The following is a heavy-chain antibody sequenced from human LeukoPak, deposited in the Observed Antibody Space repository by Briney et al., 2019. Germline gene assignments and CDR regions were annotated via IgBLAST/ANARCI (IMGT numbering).Heavy chain of an antibody. J-gene: IGHJ6*02. CDR1: GFTFDDYA. D-gene: IGHD3-22*01. CDR3: ARVIAYYGMDV. Sequence: GGSLRLSCAASGFTFDDYAIHWVRQAPKKGLEWVSGISWNSGIIAYADSVKGRFTISRDNAKNTLYLQMNSLRAEDTAVYYCARVIAYYGMDVWGQGTTVTVSS. V-gene: IGHV3-9*01. CDR2: ISWNSGII.